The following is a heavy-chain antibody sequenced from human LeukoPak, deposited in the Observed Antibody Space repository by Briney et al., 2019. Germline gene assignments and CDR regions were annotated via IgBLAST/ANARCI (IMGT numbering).Heavy chain of an antibody. D-gene: IGHD3-9*01. J-gene: IGHJ4*02. CDR1: GFDFSGYA. CDR3: AKDYDILTGFSTGYYFDH. Sequence: GGSLRLSCAPSGFDFSGYAMHWVRQAPGKGLEWVAVISYDGSTKYYADSVKGRFIISRDNSKNTLYLQMNSLRADDTAVYFCAKDYDILTGFSTGYYFDHWGQGTLVTVSS. V-gene: IGHV3-30*18. CDR2: ISYDGSTK.